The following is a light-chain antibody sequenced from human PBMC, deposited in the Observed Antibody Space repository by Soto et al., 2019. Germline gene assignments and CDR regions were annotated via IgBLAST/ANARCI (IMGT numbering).Light chain of an antibody. CDR3: QQRSNWPPLT. J-gene: IGKJ4*01. V-gene: IGKV3-11*01. CDR2: DAS. Sequence: EIVLTQSPATLSFPTGERATLSFRASQSVDTYLAWYQQRPGQAPRLLIYDASNRATGIPARFSGSGSGTDFTLTISSLEPEDFAVYYCQQRSNWPPLTFGGGTKVDIK. CDR1: QSVDTY.